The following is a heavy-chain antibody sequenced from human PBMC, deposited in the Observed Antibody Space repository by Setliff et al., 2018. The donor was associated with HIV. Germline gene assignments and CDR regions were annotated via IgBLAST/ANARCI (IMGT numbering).Heavy chain of an antibody. Sequence: SVKVSCKASGYTFTDYYIHWVRQAPGQGLEWMGWINPKFGTANYAQKFQARVTITADESTSTAYMELSSLRSEDTAVYYCARGRFLEWLLIGFDSWGQGTLVTVSS. J-gene: IGHJ4*02. CDR2: INPKFGTA. D-gene: IGHD3-3*01. V-gene: IGHV1-69*13. CDR3: ARGRFLEWLLIGFDS. CDR1: GYTFTDYY.